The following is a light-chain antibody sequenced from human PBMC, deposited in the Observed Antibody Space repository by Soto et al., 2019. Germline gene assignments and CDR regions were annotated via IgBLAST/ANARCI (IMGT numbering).Light chain of an antibody. V-gene: IGKV4-1*01. CDR2: WAS. CDR1: QTIFYSSNNKNY. J-gene: IGKJ2*01. CDR3: QQYYTTPYT. Sequence: DIVMTQSPDSLAVSLGERTTINCKSSQTIFYSSNNKNYLAWYQQKAGQPPNLLIYWASTRESGVPDRFSGSGSGTDFTLTISSLQAEDVAVYYCQQYYTTPYTFGQGTKLEIK.